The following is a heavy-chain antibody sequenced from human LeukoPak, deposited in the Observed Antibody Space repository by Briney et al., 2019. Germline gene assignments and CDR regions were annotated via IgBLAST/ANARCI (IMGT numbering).Heavy chain of an antibody. CDR3: ARAVVTPDAFDI. CDR2: ISSSSATI. V-gene: IGHV3-11*04. Sequence: GGSLRLSCAASGFTFSDYYMSWIRQAPGKGLEWVSYISSSSATIYYVDSVKGRFTISRDNAKNSLYLQMNSLRAEATAVYYCARAVVTPDAFDIWGQGTMVTVSS. D-gene: IGHD4-23*01. CDR1: GFTFSDYY. J-gene: IGHJ3*02.